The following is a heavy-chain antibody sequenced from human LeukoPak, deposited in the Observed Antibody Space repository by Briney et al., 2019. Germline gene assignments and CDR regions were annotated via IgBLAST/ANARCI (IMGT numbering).Heavy chain of an antibody. D-gene: IGHD6-19*01. CDR2: IRYDGSNK. Sequence: GGSLRLSCAASGFTFSSYGMHWVRQAPGKGLEWVAFIRYDGSNKYYADSVKGRFTISRDNAKNSLYLQMNSLRAEDTAVYYCARDVGSGWYSAIPDYWGQGTLVTVSS. CDR3: ARDVGSGWYSAIPDY. J-gene: IGHJ4*02. V-gene: IGHV3-30*02. CDR1: GFTFSSYG.